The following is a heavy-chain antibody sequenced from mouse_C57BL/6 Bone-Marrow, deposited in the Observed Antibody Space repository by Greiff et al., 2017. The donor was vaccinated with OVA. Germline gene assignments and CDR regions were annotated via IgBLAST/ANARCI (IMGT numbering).Heavy chain of an antibody. Sequence: QVQLQQSGAELARPGASVKLSCKASGYTFTSYGISWVKQRTGQGLEWIGVIYPRSGSTYYNEKFKGKATLTADKSSSPAYMKLRSLTSEDTAVYFCARTRCGSSYGYWGQGTTLTVSS. D-gene: IGHD1-1*01. CDR2: IYPRSGST. CDR3: ARTRCGSSYGY. CDR1: GYTFTSYG. J-gene: IGHJ2*01. V-gene: IGHV1-81*01.